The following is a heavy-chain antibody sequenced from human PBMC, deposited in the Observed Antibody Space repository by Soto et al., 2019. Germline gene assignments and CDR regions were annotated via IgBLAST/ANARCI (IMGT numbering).Heavy chain of an antibody. Sequence: GGSLRLCCAASGFTFSSYSMNWVRQAPGKGLEWVSSISSSSYIYYADSVKGRFTISRDNAKNSLYLQMNSLRAEDTAVYYCARDWWDYVWGSYPPGYWGQGTLVTVSS. D-gene: IGHD3-16*02. CDR2: ISSSSYI. CDR1: GFTFSSYS. V-gene: IGHV3-21*03. CDR3: ARDWWDYVWGSYPPGY. J-gene: IGHJ4*02.